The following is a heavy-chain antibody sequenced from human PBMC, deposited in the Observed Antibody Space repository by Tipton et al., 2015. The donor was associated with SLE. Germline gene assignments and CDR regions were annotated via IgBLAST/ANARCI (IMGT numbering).Heavy chain of an antibody. V-gene: IGHV4-38-2*02. J-gene: IGHJ3*02. CDR2: IYHSGNS. CDR3: ARDRVRDGDYWEDAFDI. Sequence: TLSLTCAVSGYSISSGYYWGWIRQPPGKGLEWIGSIYHSGNSYYNPSLKSRVTISVDTSKNQFSLKLSSVTAADTAVYYCARDRVRDGDYWEDAFDIWGQGTMVTVSS. CDR1: GYSISSGYY. D-gene: IGHD4-17*01.